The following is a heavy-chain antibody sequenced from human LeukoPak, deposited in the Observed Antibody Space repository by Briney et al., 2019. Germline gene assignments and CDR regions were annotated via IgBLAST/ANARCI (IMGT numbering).Heavy chain of an antibody. J-gene: IGHJ6*03. D-gene: IGHD2-8*01. CDR2: INHSGST. CDR3: ARAWSYYYYYMDV. CDR1: GGSFSGYY. V-gene: IGHV4-34*01. Sequence: SETLSLNCAVYGGSFSGYYWSWIRQPPGKGLEWFGEINHSGSTSYNPSLKSRVTISVDTSKNQFSLKLSSVTAADTAVYYCARAWSYYYYYMDVWGKGTTVTVSS.